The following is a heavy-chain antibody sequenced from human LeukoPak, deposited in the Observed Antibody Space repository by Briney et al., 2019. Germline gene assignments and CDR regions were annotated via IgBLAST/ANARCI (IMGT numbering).Heavy chain of an antibody. D-gene: IGHD3-16*02. J-gene: IGHJ4*02. CDR3: ARDLAGWSDYVWGSYHLAGY. V-gene: IGHV1-18*01. Sequence: GASVKVSCKASGYTFTIYDINWVRQVTGQGLEWMGWISAYNGNTNYAQKLQGRVTMTTDTSTSTAYMELRSLRSDDTAVYYCARDLAGWSDYVWGSYHLAGYWGQGTLVTVSS. CDR1: GYTFTIYD. CDR2: ISAYNGNT.